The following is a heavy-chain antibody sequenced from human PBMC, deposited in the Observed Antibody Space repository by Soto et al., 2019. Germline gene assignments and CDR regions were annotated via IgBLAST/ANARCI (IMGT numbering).Heavy chain of an antibody. J-gene: IGHJ4*02. Sequence: PSETLSLTCTVSGGSISTYYWSWIRQPPGKVLEWIGYIYYSGSTNYNPSLKSRVTISVDTSKNQFSLKLSSVTAADTAVYYCARGNYDFLTGYYIEYFDYWGQGTLVTVSS. CDR2: IYYSGST. D-gene: IGHD3-9*01. V-gene: IGHV4-59*01. CDR3: ARGNYDFLTGYYIEYFDY. CDR1: GGSISTYY.